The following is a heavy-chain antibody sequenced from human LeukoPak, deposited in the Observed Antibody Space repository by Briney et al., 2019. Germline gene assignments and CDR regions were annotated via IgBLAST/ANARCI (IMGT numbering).Heavy chain of an antibody. CDR2: ISYDGSNK. J-gene: IGHJ4*02. D-gene: IGHD5-12*01. Sequence: GGSLRLSCAASGFTFSSYGMHWVRQAPGKGLEWVAVISYDGSNKYYADSVKGRFTISRDNSKNTLYLQMNSLRAEDTAVYYCASPVDPSFGYWGQGTLVTVSS. CDR3: ASPVDPSFGY. CDR1: GFTFSSYG. V-gene: IGHV3-30*03.